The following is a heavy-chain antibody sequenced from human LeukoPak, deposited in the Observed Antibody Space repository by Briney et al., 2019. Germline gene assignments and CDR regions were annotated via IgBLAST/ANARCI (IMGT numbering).Heavy chain of an antibody. V-gene: IGHV3-20*04. Sequence: RPGGSLRLSCAASGFTFDDYGMSWVRQAPGKGLEWVSGINWNGGSTGYADSVKGRFTISRDNAKSSLYLQMNSLRAEDTALYYCARAQGYDILTGYYPSWGQGTLVTVSS. CDR3: ARAQGYDILTGYYPS. CDR1: GFTFDDYG. D-gene: IGHD3-9*01. J-gene: IGHJ5*02. CDR2: INWNGGST.